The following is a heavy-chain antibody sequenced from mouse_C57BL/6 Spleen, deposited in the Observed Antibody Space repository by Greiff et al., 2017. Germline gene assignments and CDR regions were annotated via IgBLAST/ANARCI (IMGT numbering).Heavy chain of an antibody. J-gene: IGHJ1*03. V-gene: IGHV1-22*01. Sequence: EVKLQESGPELVKPGASVKMSCKASGYTFTDYNMHWVKQSHGKSLEWIGYINPNNGGTSYNQKFKGKATLTVNKSSSTAYMELRSLTSEDSAVYYCAREPDYWYFDVWGTGTTVTVSS. CDR3: AREPDYWYFDV. CDR2: INPNNGGT. CDR1: GYTFTDYN.